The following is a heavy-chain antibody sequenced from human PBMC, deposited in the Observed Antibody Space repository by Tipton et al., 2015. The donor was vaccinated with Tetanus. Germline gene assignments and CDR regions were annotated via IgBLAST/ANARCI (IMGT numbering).Heavy chain of an antibody. D-gene: IGHD5-24*01. CDR3: ARGRDGYNYPFDY. CDR1: GAPISSYY. V-gene: IGHV4-59*01. J-gene: IGHJ4*02. CDR2: IYNSGNT. Sequence: GLVKPSETLSLSCTVSGAPISSYYWSWIRQPPENGLEWIGYIYNSGNTNYNPSLKSRVTISVDTSKNQFSLKLNSVTAADTAVYYCARGRDGYNYPFDYWGQGTLVIVSS.